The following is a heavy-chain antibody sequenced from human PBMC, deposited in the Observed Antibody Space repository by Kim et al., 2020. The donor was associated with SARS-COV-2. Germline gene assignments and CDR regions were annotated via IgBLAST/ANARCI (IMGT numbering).Heavy chain of an antibody. V-gene: IGHV4-34*01. J-gene: IGHJ4*02. D-gene: IGHD6-19*01. Sequence: TNSNPSLKSRVTISVDTSKNQFSLKLSSVTAADTAVYYCAREYSSGWYDYWGQGTLVTVSS. CDR2: T. CDR3: AREYSSGWYDY.